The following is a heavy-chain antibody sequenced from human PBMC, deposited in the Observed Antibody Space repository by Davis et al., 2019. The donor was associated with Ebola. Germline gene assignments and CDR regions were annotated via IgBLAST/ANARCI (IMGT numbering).Heavy chain of an antibody. CDR3: ARDTLAPVTTWGYGMDV. D-gene: IGHD4-17*01. Sequence: MLSETLSLTCAVSGGSISSGGYSWSWIRQPPGKGLEWIGYIYHSGSTNYNPSLKSRVTISVDKSKNQFSPKLSSVTAADTAVYYCARDTLAPVTTWGYGMDVWGQGTTVTVSS. CDR1: GGSISSGGYS. V-gene: IGHV4-30-2*01. J-gene: IGHJ6*02. CDR2: IYHSGST.